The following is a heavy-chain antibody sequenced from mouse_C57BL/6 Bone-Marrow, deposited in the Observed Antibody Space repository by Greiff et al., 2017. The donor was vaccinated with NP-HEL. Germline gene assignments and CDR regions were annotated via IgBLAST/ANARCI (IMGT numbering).Heavy chain of an antibody. J-gene: IGHJ4*01. CDR3: TPWVGAMDY. Sequence: DVKLQESGAELVRPGASVKLSCTASGFNIKDDYMHWVKQRPEQGLEWIGWIDPENGDTEYASKFQGKATITADTSSNTAYLQLSSLTSEDTAVYYCTPWVGAMDYWGQGTSVTVSS. CDR1: GFNIKDDY. V-gene: IGHV14-4*01. CDR2: IDPENGDT.